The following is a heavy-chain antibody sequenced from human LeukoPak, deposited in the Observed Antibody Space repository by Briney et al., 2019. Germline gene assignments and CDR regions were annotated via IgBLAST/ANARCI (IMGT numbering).Heavy chain of an antibody. CDR1: GGSISSGGYY. CDR3: ARRGTGDWSDP. J-gene: IGHJ5*02. Sequence: SETLSLTCTVSGGSISSGGYYWSWIRQHPGKGLEWIGYIHYSGSTYYNPSLKSRVTISVDTSKNQFSLKLSSVTAADTAVYYCARRGTGDWSDPWGQGTLVTVSS. D-gene: IGHD1-14*01. V-gene: IGHV4-31*03. CDR2: IHYSGST.